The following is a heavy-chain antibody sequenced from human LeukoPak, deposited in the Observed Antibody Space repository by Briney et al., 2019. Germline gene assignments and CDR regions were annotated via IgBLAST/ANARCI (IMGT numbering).Heavy chain of an antibody. CDR2: ISDSSTLT. V-gene: IGHV3-48*02. Sequence: GGSLRLSCAASGFTFSSFGMNWVRQAPGKGLEWVSYISDSSTLTYYADSVKGRFTISRDNAKNSLSLQLNSLRDEDTAVYFCAKVVRGGYGMDVWGQGTTVTVSS. CDR3: AKVVRGGYGMDV. CDR1: GFTFSSFG. D-gene: IGHD3-10*01. J-gene: IGHJ6*02.